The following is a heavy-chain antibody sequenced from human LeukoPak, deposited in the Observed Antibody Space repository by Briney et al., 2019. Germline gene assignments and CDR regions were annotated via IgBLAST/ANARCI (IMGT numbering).Heavy chain of an antibody. CDR3: ASLRDGYNTLDAFDI. CDR1: GFTFSSYG. CDR2: IWYDGSNK. J-gene: IGHJ3*02. D-gene: IGHD5-24*01. V-gene: IGHV3-33*01. Sequence: GRSLRLSCAASGFTFSSYGMHWVRQAPGKGLEWVAVIWYDGSNKYYADSVKGRFTISRDNSKNTLYLQMNSLRAEDTAVYYCASLRDGYNTLDAFDIWGQGTMVTVSS.